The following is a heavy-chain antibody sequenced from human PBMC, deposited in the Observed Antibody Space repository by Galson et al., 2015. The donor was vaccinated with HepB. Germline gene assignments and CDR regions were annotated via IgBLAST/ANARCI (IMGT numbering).Heavy chain of an antibody. V-gene: IGHV1-3*01. CDR2: INAGNGNT. D-gene: IGHD2-21*02. J-gene: IGHJ4*02. CDR1: GYTFTSYA. Sequence: SVKVSCKASGYTFTSYAMHWVRQAPGQRLEWMGWINAGNGNTKCSQKFQGRGTITRDTSASTAYMELSSLRSEDTAVYYCAILNGGDWVLDYWGQGTLVTVSS. CDR3: AILNGGDWVLDY.